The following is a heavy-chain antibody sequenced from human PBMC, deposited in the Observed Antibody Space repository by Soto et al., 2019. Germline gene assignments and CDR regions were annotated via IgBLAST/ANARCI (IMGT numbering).Heavy chain of an antibody. CDR2: IYPGDSDT. CDR1: GYSFTSYW. J-gene: IGHJ6*02. CDR3: ARHSYDFWSGYYPQYYYYGMDV. D-gene: IGHD3-3*01. Sequence: GGSLRLSCKGSGYSFTSYWIGWVRQMPGKGLEWMGIIYPGDSDTRYSPSFQGQVTISADKSISTAYLQWSSLKASDTAMYYCARHSYDFWSGYYPQYYYYGMDVWGQGTTVTVSS. V-gene: IGHV5-51*01.